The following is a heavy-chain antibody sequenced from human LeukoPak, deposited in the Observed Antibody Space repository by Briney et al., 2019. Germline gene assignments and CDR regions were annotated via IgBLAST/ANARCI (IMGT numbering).Heavy chain of an antibody. V-gene: IGHV3-30-3*01. CDR3: ARAGYDSSGYPQVDY. J-gene: IGHJ4*02. CDR2: ISYDGSNK. CDR1: GFTFSSYA. D-gene: IGHD3-22*01. Sequence: PGGSLRLSCAASGFTFSSYAMHWVRQAPGKGLEWVAVISYDGSNKYYADSVKGRFTISRDNSKNTLYPQMNSLRAEDTAVYYCARAGYDSSGYPQVDYWGQGTLVTVSS.